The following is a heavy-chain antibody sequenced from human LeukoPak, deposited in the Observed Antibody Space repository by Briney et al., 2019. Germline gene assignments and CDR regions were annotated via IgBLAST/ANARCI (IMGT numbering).Heavy chain of an antibody. D-gene: IGHD5-18*01. Sequence: XXTFXXYAMXWVRQAPGKGLEWVSAISGSGGSTYYADSVKGRFTISRDNSKDTLYLQMNSLRAEDTAVYYCAKDQEAMVLYWFDPWGQGTLVTVSS. CDR2: ISGSGGST. CDR3: AKDQEAMVLYWFDP. V-gene: IGHV3-23*01. CDR1: XXTFXXYA. J-gene: IGHJ5*02.